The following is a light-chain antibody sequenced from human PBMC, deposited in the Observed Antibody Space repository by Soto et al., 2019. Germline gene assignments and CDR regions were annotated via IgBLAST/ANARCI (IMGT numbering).Light chain of an antibody. CDR1: SSDVGGYTY. Sequence: QSVLTQPASVSGYPGQPITISCTGTSSDVGGYTYVSWYQQHPGKAPKLMIYEVSDRPSGVSNRFSGSKSGSTASLTISGLRAEDEADYYCCAYTSSSTYVFGTGTKVTVL. CDR2: EVS. CDR3: CAYTSSSTYV. V-gene: IGLV2-14*01. J-gene: IGLJ1*01.